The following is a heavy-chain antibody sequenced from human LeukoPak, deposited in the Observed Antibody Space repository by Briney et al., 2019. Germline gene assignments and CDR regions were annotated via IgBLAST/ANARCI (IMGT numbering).Heavy chain of an antibody. CDR1: GGSFSGYY. Sequence: SETLSLTCAVYGGSFSGYYWSWIRQPPGKGPEWIGEINHSGSTNYNPSLKSRVTISVDTSKNQFSLKLSSVTAADTAVYYCARGHSSDGTDPWGQGTLVTVSS. CDR2: INHSGST. J-gene: IGHJ5*02. V-gene: IGHV4-34*01. D-gene: IGHD6-19*01. CDR3: ARGHSSDGTDP.